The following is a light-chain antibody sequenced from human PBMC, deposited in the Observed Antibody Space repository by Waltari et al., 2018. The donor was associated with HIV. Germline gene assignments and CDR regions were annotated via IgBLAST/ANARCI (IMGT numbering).Light chain of an antibody. CDR1: QTVLYSSNNKNY. J-gene: IGKJ3*01. V-gene: IGKV4-1*01. CDR2: WAS. Sequence: DIVMTQSPDSLAVSLGERATIYCKSSQTVLYSSNNKNYLAWYQQKPGQPPKMLIYWASTRESGVPDRFSGSGSGTDFTLTISSLQAEDVAVYYCQQYYSTPITFGPGTKVDIK. CDR3: QQYYSTPIT.